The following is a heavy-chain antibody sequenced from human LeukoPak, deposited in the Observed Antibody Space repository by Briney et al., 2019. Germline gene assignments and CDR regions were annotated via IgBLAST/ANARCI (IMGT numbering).Heavy chain of an antibody. CDR3: AREQWELRDFDL. Sequence: ASVKVSCKASGYTFTGYYMHWVRQAPGQGLEWMGWINPNNGDTNYAQKSQGRVTMTRDTSISTAYMELSRLRSDDTAVYYCAREQWELRDFDLWGRGTLVTVSS. CDR2: INPNNGDT. V-gene: IGHV1-2*02. CDR1: GYTFTGYY. D-gene: IGHD1-26*01. J-gene: IGHJ2*01.